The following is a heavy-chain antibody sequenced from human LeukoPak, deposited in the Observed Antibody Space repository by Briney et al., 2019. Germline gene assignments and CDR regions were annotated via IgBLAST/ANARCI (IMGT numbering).Heavy chain of an antibody. CDR1: GFTFSSYS. J-gene: IGHJ3*02. CDR3: ARGGGGMTTVTTRGQRAFDI. Sequence: GGSLRLSCAASGFTFSSYSMNWVRQAPGKGLEWVSSISSSSSYIYYADSVKGRFTISRDNAKNSLYLQMNSLRAEDTAVYYCARGGGGMTTVTTRGQRAFDIWGQGTMVTVSS. D-gene: IGHD4-17*01. V-gene: IGHV3-21*01. CDR2: ISSSSSYI.